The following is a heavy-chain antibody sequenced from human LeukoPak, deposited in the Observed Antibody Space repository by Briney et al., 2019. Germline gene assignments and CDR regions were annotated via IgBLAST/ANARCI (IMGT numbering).Heavy chain of an antibody. CDR3: ARLLPLQGGDV. D-gene: IGHD2-15*01. CDR2: INHSGGT. CDR1: GFTFSSYA. V-gene: IGHV4-34*01. Sequence: GSLRLSCTASGFTFSSYAMYWVRQAPGKGLEWIGEINHSGGTNYNPSLKSRVTISLDTSNNQFSLKLNSVTAADTAVYYCARLLPLQGGDVWGQGATVTVSS. J-gene: IGHJ6*02.